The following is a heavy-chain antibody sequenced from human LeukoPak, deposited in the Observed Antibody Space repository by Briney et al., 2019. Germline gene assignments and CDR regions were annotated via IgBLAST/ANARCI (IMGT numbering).Heavy chain of an antibody. CDR3: ARVGSRGYYFDY. CDR2: ISGSSTYT. J-gene: IGHJ4*02. CDR1: GFTFSDYY. Sequence: GGSLRLSCASSGFTFSDYYMSWIRQAPGKGLEWVSHISGSSTYTNYADSVKGRFTISRDNANNSLYLQMNSLTAEDTAVFYCARVGSRGYYFDYWGQGTLVGVSS. V-gene: IGHV3-11*06. D-gene: IGHD1-26*01.